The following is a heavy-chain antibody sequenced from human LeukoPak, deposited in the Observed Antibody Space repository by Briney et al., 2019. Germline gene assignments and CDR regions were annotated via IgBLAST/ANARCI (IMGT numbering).Heavy chain of an antibody. CDR3: ARQEGTIFGGGLYYYHYFDV. D-gene: IGHD3-3*01. Sequence: SETLSLTCTVSGGSINNYYWSWIRQPPGKALEWIGYVFYSGSTNYNPSLKSRVTISVDTSKNQFSLKLSSVTAADTAVYYCARQEGTIFGGGLYYYHYFDVWGKGTTVTVS. CDR1: GGSINNYY. CDR2: VFYSGST. J-gene: IGHJ6*03. V-gene: IGHV4-59*08.